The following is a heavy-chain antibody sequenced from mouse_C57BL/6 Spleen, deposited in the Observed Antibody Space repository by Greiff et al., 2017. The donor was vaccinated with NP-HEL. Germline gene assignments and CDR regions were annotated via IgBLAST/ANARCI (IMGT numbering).Heavy chain of an antibody. V-gene: IGHV1-61*01. CDR3: ARNYGYGGDYFDY. CDR2: IYPSDSET. CDR1: GYTFTSYW. J-gene: IGHJ2*01. D-gene: IGHD2-2*01. Sequence: VQLQQPGAELVRPGSSVKLSCKASGYTFTSYWMDWVKQRPGQGLEWIGNIYPSDSETHYNQKFKDKATLTVDKSSSTAYMQLSSLTSEDSAVYYCARNYGYGGDYFDYWGQGTTLTVSS.